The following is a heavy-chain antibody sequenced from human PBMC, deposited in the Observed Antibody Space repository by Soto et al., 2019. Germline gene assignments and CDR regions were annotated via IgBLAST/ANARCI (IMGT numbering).Heavy chain of an antibody. Sequence: QVQLVQSGAEVKKPGASVKVSCKASGYTFTGYYIYWVRQAPGEGLEWMAWINPNTGGTNYAQRFQGRVTLTRDTSISTAYMELSGLRSDDTAVYYCARELSLSAYVKWYYSMDVWGQGTTVTVSS. D-gene: IGHD1-26*01. CDR2: INPNTGGT. V-gene: IGHV1-2*02. CDR3: ARELSLSAYVKWYYSMDV. J-gene: IGHJ6*02. CDR1: GYTFTGYY.